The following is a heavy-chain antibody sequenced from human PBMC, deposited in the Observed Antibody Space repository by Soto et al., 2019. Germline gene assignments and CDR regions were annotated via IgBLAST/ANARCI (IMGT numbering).Heavy chain of an antibody. CDR2: IYYSGST. CDR3: ARDRRQYYDILTGSSVCWFGP. V-gene: IGHV4-61*01. Sequence: PSEPLSLTCTVSGGSVSSGSYYWSWIRRPPGKGLEWIGYIYYSGSTNYHPSLKSRVTISVDTSKNQFSLKLSSVTAADPAVYYYARDRRQYYDILTGSSVCWFGPWGYGTVSTVSS. J-gene: IGHJ5*02. CDR1: GGSVSSGSYY. D-gene: IGHD3-9*01.